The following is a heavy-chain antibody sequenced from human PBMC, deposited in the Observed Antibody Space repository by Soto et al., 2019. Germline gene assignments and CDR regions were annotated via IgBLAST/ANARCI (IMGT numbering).Heavy chain of an antibody. J-gene: IGHJ5*02. D-gene: IGHD1-26*01. Sequence: QVQLVQSGAEVKKPGASVKVSCKASGYTFTSYGISWVRQAPGQGLEWMGRISAYNGNTNYAQKLQGRVTMTTDPSPSTAYMELRSRRSDDPAVYYCARVVGALGHGFDPWGQGTLVTVPS. V-gene: IGHV1-18*01. CDR1: GYTFTSYG. CDR2: ISAYNGNT. CDR3: ARVVGALGHGFDP.